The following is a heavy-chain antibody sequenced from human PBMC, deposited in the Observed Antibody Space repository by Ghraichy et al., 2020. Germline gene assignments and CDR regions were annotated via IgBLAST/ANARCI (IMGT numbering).Heavy chain of an antibody. D-gene: IGHD6-19*01. J-gene: IGHJ6*02. CDR2: ISWNSGSI. CDR1: GFTFDDYA. Sequence: SLRLSCAASGFTFDDYAMHWVRQAPGKGLEWVSGISWNSGSIGYADSVKGRFTISRDNAKNSLYLQMNSLRAEDTALYYCAKDINGKWLPSRRGYGMDVWGQGTTVTVSS. V-gene: IGHV3-9*01. CDR3: AKDINGKWLPSRRGYGMDV.